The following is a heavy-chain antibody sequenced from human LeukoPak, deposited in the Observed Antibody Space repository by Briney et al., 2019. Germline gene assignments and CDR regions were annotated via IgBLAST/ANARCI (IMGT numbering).Heavy chain of an antibody. J-gene: IGHJ5*02. Sequence: SGTLSLTCTVSGCSFSSYYLSWIRQPPGKGLEWIGYIYYSGSTNCNASLKRRVTISLDPSKNQFSLKLSSVTAADKAVYYGARGPCSSNSCYTGFGPWGQGTLVTVPS. D-gene: IGHD2-2*02. CDR3: ARGPCSSNSCYTGFGP. V-gene: IGHV4-59*01. CDR1: GCSFSSYY. CDR2: IYYSGST.